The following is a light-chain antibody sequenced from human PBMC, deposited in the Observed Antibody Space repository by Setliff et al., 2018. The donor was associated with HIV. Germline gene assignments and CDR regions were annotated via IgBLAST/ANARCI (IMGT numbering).Light chain of an antibody. CDR2: EVT. V-gene: IGLV2-14*01. CDR1: SSDVGGYNY. J-gene: IGLJ2*01. Sequence: QSALTQPASVSGSPGQSITISCTGTSSDVGGYNYVSWYQQHPGKAPKLIIYEVTNRPSGVSYRFSGSKSGNTASLTISGLQAEDEADYYCSSYTSTSASVIFGGGTKVTVL. CDR3: SSYTSTSASVI.